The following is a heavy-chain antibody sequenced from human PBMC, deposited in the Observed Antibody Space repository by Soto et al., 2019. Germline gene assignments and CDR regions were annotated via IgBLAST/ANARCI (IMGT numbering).Heavy chain of an antibody. Sequence: LRLSCAASGFTFSSYAMSWVRQAPGKGLEWVSAISGSGGSTYYADSVKGRFTISRDNSKNTLYLQMNSLRAEDTAVYYCAKAHFACVVVNACQYYFDYWGQGTLVTVSS. CDR1: GFTFSSYA. J-gene: IGHJ4*02. V-gene: IGHV3-23*01. D-gene: IGHD2-21*01. CDR2: ISGSGGST. CDR3: AKAHFACVVVNACQYYFDY.